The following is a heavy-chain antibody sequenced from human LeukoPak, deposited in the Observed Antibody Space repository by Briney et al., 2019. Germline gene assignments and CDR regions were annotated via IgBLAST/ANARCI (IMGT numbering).Heavy chain of an antibody. D-gene: IGHD3-3*01. Sequence: ASVKVSCKASGYTFTSYYMHWVRQAPGQGLEWMGIINPSGGSTSYAQKFQGRVTMARDTSTSTVYMELSSLRSEDTAVYYCARDRYYDFWSGYLSPLDYWGQGTLVTVSS. V-gene: IGHV1-46*01. CDR1: GYTFTSYY. CDR3: ARDRYYDFWSGYLSPLDY. CDR2: INPSGGST. J-gene: IGHJ4*02.